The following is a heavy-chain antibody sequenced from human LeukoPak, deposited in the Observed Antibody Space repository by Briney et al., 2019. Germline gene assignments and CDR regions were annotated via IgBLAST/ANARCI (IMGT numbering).Heavy chain of an antibody. CDR1: GFTFSSYG. CDR2: IRYDGSNK. J-gene: IGHJ6*02. CDR3: ARTGDYYYYGMDV. Sequence: GGSLRLSCAASGFTFSSYGMHWVRQAPGKGLEWVAFIRYDGSNKYYADSVKGRFTISRDNSKNTLYLQMNSLRAEDTAVYYCARTGDYYYYGMDVWGQGTTVTVSS. V-gene: IGHV3-30*02.